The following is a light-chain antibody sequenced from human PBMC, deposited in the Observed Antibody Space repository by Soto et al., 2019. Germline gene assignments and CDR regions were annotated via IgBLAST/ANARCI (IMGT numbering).Light chain of an antibody. V-gene: IGLV1-44*01. Sequence: QSVLTQSPSASGTPGQTVTISCSGSSSNIGSSFVNWYQHVPGTDPKLLIYRDNERLSGFPDRFSASKSVTSASLVISGLQSEDEADYYCSSWDVSLNGVVFGGGTQLTVL. CDR1: SSNIGSSF. CDR3: SSWDVSLNGVV. CDR2: RDN. J-gene: IGLJ2*01.